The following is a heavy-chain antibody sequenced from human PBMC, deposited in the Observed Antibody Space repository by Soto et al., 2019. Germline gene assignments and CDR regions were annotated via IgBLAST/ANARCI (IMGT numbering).Heavy chain of an antibody. V-gene: IGHV3-30-3*01. CDR1: GFTFSSYA. J-gene: IGHJ6*02. CDR3: ASDPDADYYGMAV. Sequence: QVQLVESGGGVVPPWGSLRLSCAASGFTFSSYAMHWVRQAPGKGLEWVAVISYDGSNKYYADSVKGRFTISRDNSKNRLYLQMNSLRDEDTAVYYCASDPDADYYGMAVWGEGTTVTVSS. CDR2: ISYDGSNK.